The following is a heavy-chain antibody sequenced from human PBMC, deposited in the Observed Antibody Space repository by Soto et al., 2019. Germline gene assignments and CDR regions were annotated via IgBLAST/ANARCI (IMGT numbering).Heavy chain of an antibody. CDR3: ARPGANYGGNPAGDHDFDN. CDR2: IYYSGST. J-gene: IGHJ4*01. D-gene: IGHD4-17*01. Sequence: PSETLSLTCTVSGGSISSYYWSWIRQPPGKGLEWIGYIYYSGSTNYNPSLKSRVTISVDTAKNQFSLKLSSVTAADTAVYYCARPGANYGGNPAGDHDFDNWGQGTLVTVSS. V-gene: IGHV4-59*01. CDR1: GGSISSYY.